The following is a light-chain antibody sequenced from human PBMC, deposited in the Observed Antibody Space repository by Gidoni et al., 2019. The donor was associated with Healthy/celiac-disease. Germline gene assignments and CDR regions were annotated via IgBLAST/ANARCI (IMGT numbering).Light chain of an antibody. CDR3: QQYYSYPQT. CDR1: QGILSY. Sequence: AIRMTQSPSSLSASTGDRVTVTCLASQGILSYLAWYQQKPGKAPNLLIYAAYTLKSGVPSRFSGSGSGTDFTLSISCMQSEDFATYYCQQYYSYPQTFGQGTKVEIK. V-gene: IGKV1-8*01. J-gene: IGKJ1*01. CDR2: AAY.